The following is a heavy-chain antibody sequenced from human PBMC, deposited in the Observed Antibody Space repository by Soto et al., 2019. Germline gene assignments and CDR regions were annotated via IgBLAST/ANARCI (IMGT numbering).Heavy chain of an antibody. CDR2: IDPSDSYT. CDR3: ARVYKNWFDS. D-gene: IGHD1-1*01. V-gene: IGHV5-10-1*01. CDR1: GYNFSAFW. J-gene: IGHJ5*01. Sequence: VESLKISCKTSGYNFSAFWIHWVRQMPGKGLEWLGKIDPSDSYTNYSPSFEGHITISTDNSITTAYLQWSSLRASDTALYFCARVYKNWFDSWAQGTMVTVSS.